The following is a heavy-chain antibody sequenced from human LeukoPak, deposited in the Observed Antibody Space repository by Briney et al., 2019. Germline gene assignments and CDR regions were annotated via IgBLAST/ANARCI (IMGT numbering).Heavy chain of an antibody. J-gene: IGHJ4*02. V-gene: IGHV1-8*03. CDR3: ATDTVAGTIDY. CDR1: GYTFTSYD. D-gene: IGHD6-19*01. Sequence: ASVKVSCKASGYTFTSYDINWVRQATGQGLEWMGWMNPNSGNTGYAQKFQGRVTITRNTSISTAYMELSSLRSEDTAVYYCATDTVAGTIDYWGQGTLVTVSS. CDR2: MNPNSGNT.